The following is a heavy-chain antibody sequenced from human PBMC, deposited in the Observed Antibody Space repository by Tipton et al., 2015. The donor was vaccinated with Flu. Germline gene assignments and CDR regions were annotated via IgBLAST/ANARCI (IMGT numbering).Heavy chain of an antibody. CDR3: ARRKGIASRDGMDV. CDR2: INPSDSDT. CDR1: GYNFDTYW. Sequence: QLVQSGAEVKKPGESLKISCQGSGYNFDTYWIGWVRQMPGKGLEWMGIINPSDSDTKYSPSFQGQVTISADKSISTAYLQWSSLKASDTAMYYCARRKGIASRDGMDVWGQGTTVTVSS. J-gene: IGHJ6*02. D-gene: IGHD6-13*01. V-gene: IGHV5-51*03.